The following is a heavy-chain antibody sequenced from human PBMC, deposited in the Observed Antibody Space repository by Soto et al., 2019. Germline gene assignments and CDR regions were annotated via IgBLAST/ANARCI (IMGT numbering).Heavy chain of an antibody. V-gene: IGHV3-11*06. D-gene: IGHD1-26*01. CDR1: GFIFSDYH. J-gene: IGHJ3*02. CDR3: ARDLAGAPVGDAFDM. Sequence: QVQLVESGGGLVKPGGSLRLSCAASGFIFSDYHMSWIRRAPGKGLEWVSYIGTTSRYTDYADSVKGRFTISRDDSKNSLYLQMNSLRAEDTAVYYCARDLAGAPVGDAFDMWGQGTMVTVSS. CDR2: IGTTSRYT.